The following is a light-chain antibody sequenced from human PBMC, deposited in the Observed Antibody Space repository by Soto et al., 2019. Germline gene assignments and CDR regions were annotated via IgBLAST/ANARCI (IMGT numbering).Light chain of an antibody. V-gene: IGKV3-20*01. CDR3: QQYYNSAT. CDR2: GAS. CDR1: QSVDSTY. J-gene: IGKJ5*01. Sequence: ELVLTQSPGTLSLSPGERATLSCRASQSVDSTYLAWYQQKPAQAPRLLIYGASSRATGIPDRFSGSGSGTDFTLTISRLEPEDFAVYYCQQYYNSATFGQGTRLE.